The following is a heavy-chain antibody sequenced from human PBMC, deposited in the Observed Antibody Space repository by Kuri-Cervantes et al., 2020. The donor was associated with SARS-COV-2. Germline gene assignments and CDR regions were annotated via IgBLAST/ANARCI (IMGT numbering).Heavy chain of an antibody. D-gene: IGHD2-15*01. CDR2: VSTDNGNT. J-gene: IGHJ6*02. V-gene: IGHV1-18*04. CDR1: GYTFTRYG. CDR3: ARVRGAGWFYPMDF. Sequence: ASVKVSCKASGYTFTRYGISWVRQAPGQGLEWIGWVSTDNGNTDYEPRLQGRITVSTDTSTSTSYLELGSLKSDDTAVYYCARVRGAGWFYPMDFWGQGTTVTVSS.